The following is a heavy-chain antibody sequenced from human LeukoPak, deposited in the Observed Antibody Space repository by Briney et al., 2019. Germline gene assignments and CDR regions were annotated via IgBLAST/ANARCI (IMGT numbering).Heavy chain of an antibody. J-gene: IGHJ4*02. CDR3: AREYPPLTYSSSYKSPKDRFDY. D-gene: IGHD6-13*01. V-gene: IGHV6-1*01. Sequence: SQTLSLTCAISGDSVSSNSAAWNWIRQSPSRGLEWLGRTYYRSKWYNDYAVSVKSRITINPDTSKNQFSLQLNSVTPEDTAVYYCAREYPPLTYSSSYKSPKDRFDYWGQGTLVTVSS. CDR2: TYYRSKWYN. CDR1: GDSVSSNSAA.